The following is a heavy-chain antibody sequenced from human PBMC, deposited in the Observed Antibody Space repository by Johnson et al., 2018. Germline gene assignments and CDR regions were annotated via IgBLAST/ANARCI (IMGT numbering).Heavy chain of an antibody. CDR2: INSRTGTA. D-gene: IGHD1-26*01. CDR1: GYTFINYY. CDR3: ARGGGRGANAFDI. Sequence: QVQLVESGAEVQEPGASVKVSCKASGYTFINYYMHWVRQAPGQGLEWMGIINSRTGTAHYAQEFQGRVTMTRDTSTGTIYMDLNSLRSADTAMYYCARGGGRGANAFDIGGQGTMVTFAS. J-gene: IGHJ3*02. V-gene: IGHV1-46*01.